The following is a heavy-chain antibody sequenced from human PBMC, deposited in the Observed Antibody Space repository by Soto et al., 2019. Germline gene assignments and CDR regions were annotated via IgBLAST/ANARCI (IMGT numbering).Heavy chain of an antibody. J-gene: IGHJ4*02. Sequence: SETLSLTCSVSGGSISSSSYFWGWIRQPPGKGLEWIGSIYYSGSTYYNPSLKSRVTVSVDTSKNQFSLKLSSVTAADAAVYYCARHLSTTIAPLPFDYWGQGTLVTVSS. CDR1: GGSISSSSYF. CDR2: IYYSGST. CDR3: ARHLSTTIAPLPFDY. D-gene: IGHD1-1*01. V-gene: IGHV4-39*01.